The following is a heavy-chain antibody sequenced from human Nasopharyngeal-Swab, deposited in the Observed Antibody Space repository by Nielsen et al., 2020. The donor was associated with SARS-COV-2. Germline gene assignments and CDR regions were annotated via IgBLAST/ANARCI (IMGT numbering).Heavy chain of an antibody. CDR1: GGSFRGYY. Sequence: SETLSLPCAVYGGSFRGYYWSWIRQPPGKGLEWIGEINHSGSTNYNPSLKSRVTISVDTSKNQFSLKLSSVTAADTAVYYCARGRRITTPYGMDVWGQGTTVTVSS. CDR3: ARGRRITTPYGMDV. D-gene: IGHD3-16*01. CDR2: INHSGST. J-gene: IGHJ6*02. V-gene: IGHV4-34*01.